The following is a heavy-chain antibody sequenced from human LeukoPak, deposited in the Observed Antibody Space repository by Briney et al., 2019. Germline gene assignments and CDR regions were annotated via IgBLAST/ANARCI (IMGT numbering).Heavy chain of an antibody. Sequence: NPSETLSLTCTVSGGSISSGGYYWSWIRQHPGKGLEWIGYIYYSGSTYYNPSLKSRVTISVDTSKNQFSLKLSSVTAADTAVYYCAGDANSGSYYLHGAFDIWGQGTMVTVSS. J-gene: IGHJ3*02. CDR1: GGSISSGGYY. CDR2: IYYSGST. CDR3: AGDANSGSYYLHGAFDI. V-gene: IGHV4-31*03. D-gene: IGHD1-26*01.